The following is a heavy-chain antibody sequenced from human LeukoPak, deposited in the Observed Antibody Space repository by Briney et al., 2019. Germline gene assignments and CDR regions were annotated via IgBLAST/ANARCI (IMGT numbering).Heavy chain of an antibody. V-gene: IGHV3-11*04. CDR1: GFTVSTNF. J-gene: IGHJ4*02. CDR3: ARFCSGGACYRVFDY. D-gene: IGHD2-15*01. CDR2: ISSGGGGSTT. Sequence: GGSLRLSCAGSGFTVSTNFMSWVRQAPGKGLEWISYISSGGGGSTTYYADSVRGRLTISRDNAKNSLYLQMNSLRAEDTAVYYCARFCSGGACYRVFDYWGQGTLVTVSS.